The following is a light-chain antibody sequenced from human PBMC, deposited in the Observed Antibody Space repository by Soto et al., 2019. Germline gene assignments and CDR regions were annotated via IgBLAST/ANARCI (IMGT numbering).Light chain of an antibody. CDR3: CLYAVTFYV. Sequence: QSALTQPRSVSGSPGQSVTISCTGTSSDVGTYDFVSWYQQHPGKAPRLMIFDVSERPSGVPDRFSGSKSGNTASLTISGFQAEDEADYYCCLYAVTFYVFGTGTKLTVL. V-gene: IGLV2-11*01. CDR1: SSDVGTYDF. CDR2: DVS. J-gene: IGLJ1*01.